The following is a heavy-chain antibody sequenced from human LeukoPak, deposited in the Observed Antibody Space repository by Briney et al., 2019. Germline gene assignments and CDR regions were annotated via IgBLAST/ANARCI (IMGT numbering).Heavy chain of an antibody. CDR1: GYSFTSYG. V-gene: IGHV1-8*03. J-gene: IGHJ4*02. CDR3: ARGQSPYYYDSSGYYYYFDY. CDR2: MNPNSGNT. D-gene: IGHD3-22*01. Sequence: ASVKVSCKASGYSFTSYGINWVRQATGQGLEWMGWMNPNSGNTGYAQKFQGRVTITRNTSISTAYMELSSLRSEDTAVYYCARGQSPYYYDSSGYYYYFDYWGQGTLVTVSS.